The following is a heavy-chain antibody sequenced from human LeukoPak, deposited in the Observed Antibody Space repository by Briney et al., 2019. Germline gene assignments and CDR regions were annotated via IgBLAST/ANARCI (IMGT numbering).Heavy chain of an antibody. CDR3: AKDSSSWSYFDY. J-gene: IGHJ4*02. CDR1: GFTLSNHW. CDR2: ISGSGGST. D-gene: IGHD2-2*01. Sequence: PGGSLRLSCAASGFTLSNHWMSWVRQAPGKGLEWVSAISGSGGSTYYADPVKGRFTISRDNSKNTLYLQMNSLRAEDTAVYYCAKDSSSWSYFDYWGQGTLVTVSS. V-gene: IGHV3-23*01.